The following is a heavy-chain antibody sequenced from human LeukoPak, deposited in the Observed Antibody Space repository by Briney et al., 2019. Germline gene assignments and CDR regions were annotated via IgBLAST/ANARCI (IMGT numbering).Heavy chain of an antibody. Sequence: ASVKVSCKASGYTFTGYYMHWVRQAPGQGLEWMGWINPNSGGTNYAQKFQGRVTMTRDTSISTAYVELSRLRSDDTAVYYCALTSYGDYVPFDPWGQGTLVTVSS. CDR3: ALTSYGDYVPFDP. D-gene: IGHD4-17*01. CDR2: INPNSGGT. V-gene: IGHV1-2*02. J-gene: IGHJ5*02. CDR1: GYTFTGYY.